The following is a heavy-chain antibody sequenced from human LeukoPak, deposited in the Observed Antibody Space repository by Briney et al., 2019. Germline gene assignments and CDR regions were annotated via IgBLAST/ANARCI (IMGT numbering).Heavy chain of an antibody. D-gene: IGHD3-10*01. CDR2: INPNSGGT. Sequence: ASVKVSCKASGYTFTGYYMHWVRQAPGQGLEWMGWINPNSGGTNYVQKFQGRVTMTRDTSISTAYMELSRLRSDDTAVYYCARENYGSGSYPWFDPWGQGTLVTVSS. CDR3: ARENYGSGSYPWFDP. J-gene: IGHJ5*02. CDR1: GYTFTGYY. V-gene: IGHV1-2*02.